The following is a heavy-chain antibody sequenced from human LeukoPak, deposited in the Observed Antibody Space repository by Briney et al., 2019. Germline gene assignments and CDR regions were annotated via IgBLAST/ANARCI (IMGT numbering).Heavy chain of an antibody. V-gene: IGHV1-69*05. CDR2: IIPIFGTA. D-gene: IGHD1-14*01. CDR1: GGTFSSYA. CDR3: ARDFAGTTLGDAFDI. J-gene: IGHJ3*02. Sequence: SVKVSCEASGGTFSSYAISWVRQAPGQGLEWMGGIIPIFGTANYAQKFQGRVTITTDESTSTAYMELSSLRSEDTAVYYCARDFAGTTLGDAFDIWGQGTMVTVSS.